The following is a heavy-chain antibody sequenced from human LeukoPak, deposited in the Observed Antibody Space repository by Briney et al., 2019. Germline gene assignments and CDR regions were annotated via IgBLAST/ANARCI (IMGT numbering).Heavy chain of an antibody. CDR1: GGSFSGYY. J-gene: IGHJ4*02. CDR2: INHSGST. CDR3: ARDVGAGIAAAGTTFDY. D-gene: IGHD6-13*01. V-gene: IGHV4-34*01. Sequence: SSETLSPTCAVYGGSFSGYYWSWIRQPPGKGLEWIGEINHSGSTNYNPSLKSRVTISVDKSKNQFSLKLSSVTAADTAVYYCARDVGAGIAAAGTTFDYWGQGTLVTVSS.